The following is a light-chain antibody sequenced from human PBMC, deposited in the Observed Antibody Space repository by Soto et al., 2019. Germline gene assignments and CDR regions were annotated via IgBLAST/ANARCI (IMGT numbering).Light chain of an antibody. Sequence: QSVLTQPPSASGTPGQRVTISCSGSSSNIGSNFAYWYQQLPGTAPKLLIYGDHQRPSGVPDRFSGSKSGNSASLTISGLRSEDEADYYCASWDDSLTGVFGGGTKVTVL. CDR1: SSNIGSNF. CDR2: GDH. CDR3: ASWDDSLTGV. V-gene: IGLV1-47*01. J-gene: IGLJ3*02.